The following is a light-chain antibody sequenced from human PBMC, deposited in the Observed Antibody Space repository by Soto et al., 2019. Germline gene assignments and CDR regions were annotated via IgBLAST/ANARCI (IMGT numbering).Light chain of an antibody. CDR2: XSS. V-gene: IGKV3-20*01. J-gene: IGKJ5*01. Sequence: SVLTQSPGTLALSLGDRAPLSXRASQSVINTYLAWSQQRPXXTPQLIXXXSSXRASGIPDRFSGSGSGTDYTLTIGRLEPEDFAVEYCQRYGSSPPSGTFGQGTRVDIK. CDR3: QRYGSSPPSGT. CDR1: QSVINTY.